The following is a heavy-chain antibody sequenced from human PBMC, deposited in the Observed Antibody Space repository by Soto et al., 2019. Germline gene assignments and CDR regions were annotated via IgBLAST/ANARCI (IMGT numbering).Heavy chain of an antibody. CDR2: INNVGYII. Sequence: EVQLVQSGGGLIQPGGSLRLSCAGSGIGFSNSWMHWIRQIPWKGLVWVSHINNVGYIINYAYSVRGLFTISRDNAGNTLYLPMNCLGVEDTATYYSASDDGRGLKYWGQGTSVTVSS. V-gene: IGHV3-74*01. J-gene: IGHJ4*02. CDR1: GIGFSNSW. CDR3: ASDDGRGLKY.